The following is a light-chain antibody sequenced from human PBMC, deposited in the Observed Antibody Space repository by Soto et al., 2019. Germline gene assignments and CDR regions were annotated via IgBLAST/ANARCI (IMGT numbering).Light chain of an antibody. CDR3: QQYNSYSRLT. Sequence: DIQMTQSPSTLSASVGDRVTITCRASQSISSWLAWYQQKPGKAPKLRIYDASSLESGVTSRFSGSGSGTEFTLTISSLQPDDFATYYCQQYNSYSRLTFGGGTKVEIK. CDR1: QSISSW. V-gene: IGKV1-5*01. J-gene: IGKJ4*01. CDR2: DAS.